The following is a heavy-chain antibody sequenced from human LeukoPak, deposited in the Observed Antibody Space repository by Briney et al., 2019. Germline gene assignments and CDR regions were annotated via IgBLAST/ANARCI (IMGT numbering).Heavy chain of an antibody. Sequence: ASVKVPCKASGYTFTSYDINWVRQAAGQGLEWMGWMNPNSGNTGYAQKFQGRVTITRNTSISTAYMELSSLRSEDTAVYYCARSGSSWYHDWFDPWGQGTLVTVSS. J-gene: IGHJ5*02. CDR2: MNPNSGNT. CDR3: ARSGSSWYHDWFDP. D-gene: IGHD6-13*01. CDR1: GYTFTSYD. V-gene: IGHV1-8*03.